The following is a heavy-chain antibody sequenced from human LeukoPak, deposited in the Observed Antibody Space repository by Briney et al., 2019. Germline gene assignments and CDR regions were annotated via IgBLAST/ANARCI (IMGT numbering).Heavy chain of an antibody. D-gene: IGHD1-7*01. CDR3: ARDAGLNWNYETGFDY. J-gene: IGHJ4*02. Sequence: GGALRLSCAASGFTFSSYWMRWIRQAPGKGLEWVANIKQDGSEKYYVDSVKGRFTISRDNAKNTLYLQMNSLRAEDTAVYYCARDAGLNWNYETGFDYWGQGTLVTVSS. CDR2: IKQDGSEK. CDR1: GFTFSSYW. V-gene: IGHV3-7*01.